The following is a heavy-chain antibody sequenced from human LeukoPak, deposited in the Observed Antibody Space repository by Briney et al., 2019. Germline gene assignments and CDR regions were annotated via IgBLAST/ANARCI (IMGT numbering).Heavy chain of an antibody. D-gene: IGHD2-21*01. V-gene: IGHV3-23*01. CDR2: ISGSTGST. Sequence: GGSLRLSRAASGFTFSNYAMNWVRQAPGKGLEWVSLISGSTGSTYYADSVKGRFSISRDNSKNTIYLQMNSLRAEDTAVYYCAREGLWVGPDSGKTRHPYWEIWGQGTMVTVSS. J-gene: IGHJ3*02. CDR3: AREGLWVGPDSGKTRHPYWEI. CDR1: GFTFSNYA.